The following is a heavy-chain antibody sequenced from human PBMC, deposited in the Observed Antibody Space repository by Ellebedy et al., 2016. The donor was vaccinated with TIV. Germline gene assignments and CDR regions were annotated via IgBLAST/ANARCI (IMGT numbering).Heavy chain of an antibody. CDR2: ISSSGGNT. CDR3: TRARPATNYWYQDL. D-gene: IGHD1-14*01. Sequence: LSLTCAASGFTFTRYAMSWVRQAPGKGLERVSGISSSGGNTYFADSVKGRFSISRDNTKNTLYLQMDRLRADDTAIYYCTRARPATNYWYQDLWGRGTLVTVSS. J-gene: IGHJ2*01. V-gene: IGHV3-23*01. CDR1: GFTFTRYA.